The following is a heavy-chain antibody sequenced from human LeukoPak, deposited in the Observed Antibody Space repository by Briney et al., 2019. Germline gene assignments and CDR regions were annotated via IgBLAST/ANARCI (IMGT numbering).Heavy chain of an antibody. CDR1: GGSISSSSYY. J-gene: IGHJ3*02. D-gene: IGHD1-26*01. CDR3: ASRSGRYYAFDI. CDR2: IYYSGST. V-gene: IGHV4-39*01. Sequence: SETLSLTCTVSGGSISSSSYYWGWIRQPPGKGLEWIGSIYYSGSTYYNPSLKSRVTISVDTSKNQFSLKLSSVTAADTAVYYCASRSGRYYAFDIWGQGTMVTVSS.